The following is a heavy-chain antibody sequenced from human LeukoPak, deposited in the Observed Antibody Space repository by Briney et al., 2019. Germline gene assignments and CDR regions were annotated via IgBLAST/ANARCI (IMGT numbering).Heavy chain of an antibody. J-gene: IGHJ4*02. D-gene: IGHD6-6*01. CDR2: ISNSSSYI. V-gene: IGHV3-21*01. Sequence: GGSLRLSCTASGFTFSSYSMNWLRQAPGKGLEWVSSISNSSSYIYYADSVKGRFTISRDNAKNSLYLKMHSLSDEDTAVYYCARDQFSSSALDYWGQGTLVSVPS. CDR1: GFTFSSYS. CDR3: ARDQFSSSALDY.